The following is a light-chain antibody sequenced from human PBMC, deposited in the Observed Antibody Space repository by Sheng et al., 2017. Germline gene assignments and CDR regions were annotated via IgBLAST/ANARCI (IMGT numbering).Light chain of an antibody. CDR2: AAS. CDR1: QGISSW. V-gene: IGKV1-12*01. J-gene: IGKJ1*01. Sequence: DIQMTQSPSSVSASVGDRVTITCRASQGISSWLAWYQQKPGEAPKLLIYAASTLQSGVPSRFSGSGSGTDFTLTISRLEPEDFVLYYCQQYADSPWTFGQGTKVESK. CDR3: QQYADSPWT.